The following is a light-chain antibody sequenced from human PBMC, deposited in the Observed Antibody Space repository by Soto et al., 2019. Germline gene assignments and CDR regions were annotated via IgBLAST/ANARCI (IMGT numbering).Light chain of an antibody. CDR1: SSDVGGYNY. CDR3: TSYTSSSTVV. V-gene: IGLV2-14*01. Sequence: QSALTQPASVSGSPGQSITISCTGTSSDVGGYNYVSWYQQHPGKAPKLMIYEVSTRPSGVSNRFSGSKSGNTASLTISGLHAEDEGYYYCTSYTSSSTVVFGGGTKLTVL. CDR2: EVS. J-gene: IGLJ2*01.